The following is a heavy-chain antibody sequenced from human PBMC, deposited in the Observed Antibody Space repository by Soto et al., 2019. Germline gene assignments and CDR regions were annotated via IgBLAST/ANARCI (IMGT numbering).Heavy chain of an antibody. V-gene: IGHV4-30-2*01. Sequence: SETLSLTCAVSGCSISSGGYSWSWIRQPPGKGLEWIGYIYHSGSTYYNPSLKSRVTISVDRSKNQFSLKLSSVTAADTAVYYCARLGRWLQLDWFDPWGQGTLVTVSS. CDR2: IYHSGST. CDR1: GCSISSGGYS. D-gene: IGHD1-1*01. J-gene: IGHJ5*02. CDR3: ARLGRWLQLDWFDP.